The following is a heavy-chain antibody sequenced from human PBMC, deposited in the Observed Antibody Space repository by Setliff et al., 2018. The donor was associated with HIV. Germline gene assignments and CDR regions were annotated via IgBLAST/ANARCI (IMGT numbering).Heavy chain of an antibody. Sequence: SETLSLTCTVSGDSINNYYWSWIRQPPGKGLEWIGYVYSTGSTNPKSSLKSRVTISVDTSKNQFSLKLTSVTPADTAVYYCATGIDNFWSGYVNWGQGSLVTVSS. CDR1: GDSINNYY. CDR3: ATGIDNFWSGYVN. CDR2: VYSTGST. V-gene: IGHV4-59*01. D-gene: IGHD3-3*01. J-gene: IGHJ4*02.